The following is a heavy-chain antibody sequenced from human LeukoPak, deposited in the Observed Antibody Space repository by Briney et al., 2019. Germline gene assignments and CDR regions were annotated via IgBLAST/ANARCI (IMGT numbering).Heavy chain of an antibody. V-gene: IGHV1-2*02. D-gene: IGHD1-1*01. CDR1: GYTFTGYY. CDR3: ARDTYNNYFDY. J-gene: IGHJ4*02. CDR2: INPNNGGT. Sequence: ASVKVSCKASGYTFTGYYMHWVRQAPGQGLEWMGWINPNNGGTNYAQKFQSSVTMTRDMSISTAYMELNRLRSDDTAVYYCARDTYNNYFDYWGQGTLVTVSS.